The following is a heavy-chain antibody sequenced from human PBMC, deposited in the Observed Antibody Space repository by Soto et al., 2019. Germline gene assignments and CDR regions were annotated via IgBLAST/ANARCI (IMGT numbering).Heavy chain of an antibody. D-gene: IGHD3-3*01. CDR3: AKDKITSITIFGVVIEGYDY. J-gene: IGHJ4*02. CDR1: GFTFSSYA. CDR2: ISGSGGST. Sequence: WGSLRLSCAASGFTFSSYAMSWVRQAPGKGLEWVSAISGSGGSTYYADSVKGRFTISRDNSKNTLYLQMNSLRAEDTAVYYCAKDKITSITIFGVVIEGYDYWGQGTLVPVSS. V-gene: IGHV3-23*01.